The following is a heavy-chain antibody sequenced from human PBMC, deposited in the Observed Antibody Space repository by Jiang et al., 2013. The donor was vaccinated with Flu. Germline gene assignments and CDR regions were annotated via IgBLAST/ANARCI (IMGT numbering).Heavy chain of an antibody. J-gene: IGHJ4*02. CDR1: GFTFSSYA. D-gene: IGHD3-9*01. CDR3: ARWGLFSLDY. Sequence: VQLVESGGGVVQPGRSLRLSCAASGFTFSSYAMHWVRQAPGKGLEWVAVISYDGSNKYYADSVKGRFTISRDNSKNTLYLQMNSLRAEDTAVYYCARWGLFSLDYWGQGTLVTVSS. V-gene: IGHV3-30-3*01. CDR2: ISYDGSNK.